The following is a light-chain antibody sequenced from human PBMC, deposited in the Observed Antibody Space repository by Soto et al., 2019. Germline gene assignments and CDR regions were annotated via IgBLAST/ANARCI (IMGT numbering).Light chain of an antibody. CDR1: QSVNSRY. CDR2: GAS. CDR3: QHYDNSPLT. V-gene: IGKV3-20*01. Sequence: EVVLTQSTGTLSLSPGERAILSCRASQSVNSRYLAWYQQKHGQAPRLLISGASSRATGIPDRFSGSGSGTDFTLIINRLEAEDFAVYYCQHYDNSPLTFGGRTKVEI. J-gene: IGKJ4*01.